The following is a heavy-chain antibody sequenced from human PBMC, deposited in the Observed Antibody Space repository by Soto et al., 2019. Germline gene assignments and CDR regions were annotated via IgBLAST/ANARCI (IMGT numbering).Heavy chain of an antibody. CDR3: ARPLWRDDYNWGYFDL. V-gene: IGHV3-30-3*01. CDR1: GFTFSSYA. Sequence: QVQLVESGGGVVQPGRSLRLSCAASGFTFSSYAMHWVRQAPGTGLVWVAVISYDGSNKYYADSVKGRFTISRDNSKNTLYLQMNSLRTEDTAVYYCARPLWRDDYNWGYFDLWGRGTLVTVSS. D-gene: IGHD4-4*01. J-gene: IGHJ2*01. CDR2: ISYDGSNK.